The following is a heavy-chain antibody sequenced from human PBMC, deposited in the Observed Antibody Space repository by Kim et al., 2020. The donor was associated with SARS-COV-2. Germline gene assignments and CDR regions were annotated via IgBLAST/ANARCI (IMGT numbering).Heavy chain of an antibody. Sequence: SETLSLTCAVSGGSISSSNWWSWVRQPPGKGLEWIGEIYHSGSTNYNPSLKSRVTISVDKSKNQFSLKLSSVTAADTAVYYCARGLLVRGVETCFDYWGQGTLVTVSS. CDR2: IYHSGST. CDR1: GGSISSSNW. CDR3: ARGLLVRGVETCFDY. J-gene: IGHJ4*02. V-gene: IGHV4-4*02. D-gene: IGHD3-10*01.